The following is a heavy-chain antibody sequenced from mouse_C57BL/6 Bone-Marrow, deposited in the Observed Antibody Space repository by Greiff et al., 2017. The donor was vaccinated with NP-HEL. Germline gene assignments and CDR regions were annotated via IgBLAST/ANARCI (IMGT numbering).Heavy chain of an antibody. CDR1: GYTFTDYN. CDR3: ARYHYSNSYFEV. D-gene: IGHD2-5*01. CDR2: INPNNGGT. Sequence: VQLQQSGPELVKPGASVKIPCKASGYTFTDYNMDWVKQSHGKSLEWIGDINPNNGGTIYNQKFKGKATLTVDKSSSTAYMELRSLTSEDTAVYYCARYHYSNSYFEVWGTGTTVTVSS. J-gene: IGHJ1*03. V-gene: IGHV1-18*01.